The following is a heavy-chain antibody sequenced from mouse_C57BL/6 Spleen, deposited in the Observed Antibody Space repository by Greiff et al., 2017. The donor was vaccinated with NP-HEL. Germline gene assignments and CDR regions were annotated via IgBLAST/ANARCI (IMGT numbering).Heavy chain of an antibody. CDR3: TTSGMSTIGGY. D-gene: IGHD2-14*01. CDR1: GFNIKDDY. CDR2: IDPENGDT. Sequence: EVQLKQSGAELVRPGASVKLSCTASGFNIKDDYMHWVKQRPEQGLEWIGWIDPENGDTEYASKFQGKATITADTSSNTAYLQLSSLTSEDTAVYYCTTSGMSTIGGYWGQGTTLTVSS. J-gene: IGHJ2*01. V-gene: IGHV14-4*01.